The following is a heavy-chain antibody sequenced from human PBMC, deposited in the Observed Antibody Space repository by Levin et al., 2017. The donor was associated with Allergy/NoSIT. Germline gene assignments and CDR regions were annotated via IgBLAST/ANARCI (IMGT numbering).Heavy chain of an antibody. Sequence: GGSLRLSCAASGFTVSSNYMSWVRQAPGKGLEWVSVIYSGGSTYYADSVKGRFTISRDNSKNTLYLQMNSLRAEDTAVYYCARDRGAYYYGSDYYMDVWGKGTTVTVSS. V-gene: IGHV3-66*02. CDR1: GFTVSSNY. D-gene: IGHD3-10*01. J-gene: IGHJ6*03. CDR2: IYSGGST. CDR3: ARDRGAYYYGSDYYMDV.